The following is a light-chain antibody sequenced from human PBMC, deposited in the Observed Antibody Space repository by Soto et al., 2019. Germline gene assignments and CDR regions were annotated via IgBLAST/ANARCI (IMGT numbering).Light chain of an antibody. Sequence: DVVMTQSPLSLPVTLGEPASISCRSSQSLVYSYGNTYLSWFQQRPGQSPRRLFFMVSRRDSGVPDRFTGSGSGTDFTLEISRVEAQDVGVYYCMQRTHWTPSTFGQGTKLEIK. V-gene: IGKV2-30*01. J-gene: IGKJ2*02. CDR2: MVS. CDR1: QSLVYSYGNTY. CDR3: MQRTHWTPST.